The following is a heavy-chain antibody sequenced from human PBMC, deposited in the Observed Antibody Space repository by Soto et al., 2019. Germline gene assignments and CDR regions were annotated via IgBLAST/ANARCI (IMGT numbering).Heavy chain of an antibody. CDR2: ISSSTRII. D-gene: IGHD6-19*01. Sequence: EVQLVESGGGLVQPGGSLRLSCTASEFTFSTYSMNWVRQAPGKGLEWVSYISSSTRIIYYADSVKGRFTISRDIAKNSLYLQMNSLRDEDTAVYYCARAQRQWLADAFDLWGQGTMVTVSS. V-gene: IGHV3-48*02. CDR1: EFTFSTYS. J-gene: IGHJ3*01. CDR3: ARAQRQWLADAFDL.